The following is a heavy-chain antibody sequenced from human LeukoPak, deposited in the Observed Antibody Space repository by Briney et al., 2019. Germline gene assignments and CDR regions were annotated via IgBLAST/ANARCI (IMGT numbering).Heavy chain of an antibody. J-gene: IGHJ2*01. CDR1: GGSISSSSYY. V-gene: IGHV4-39*01. CDR2: IYYSGST. CDR3: ARLLCSSTSCYWYFDL. Sequence: SETLSLTCTVSGGSISSSSYYWGWIRQPPGKGLEWIGSIYYSGSTYYNPSLKSRVTISVDTSKNQFSLKLSSVTAADTAVYYCARLLCSSTSCYWYFDLWGRGTLVTVSS. D-gene: IGHD2-2*01.